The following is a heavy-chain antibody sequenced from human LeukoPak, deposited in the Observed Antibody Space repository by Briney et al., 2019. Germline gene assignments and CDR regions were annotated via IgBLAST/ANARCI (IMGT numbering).Heavy chain of an antibody. CDR2: IKFGGSER. CDR1: GFTFSSYW. J-gene: IGHJ4*02. Sequence: GGSLRLSCVASGFTFSSYWMSWVCQAPGKGLEWVANIKFGGSERYVVDSVRGRFTISRDDAKNSLYLHMNSLRAEDTAVYYCAEGTVAASVYWGQGTLVTVSS. D-gene: IGHD6-13*01. CDR3: AEGTVAASVY. V-gene: IGHV3-7*01.